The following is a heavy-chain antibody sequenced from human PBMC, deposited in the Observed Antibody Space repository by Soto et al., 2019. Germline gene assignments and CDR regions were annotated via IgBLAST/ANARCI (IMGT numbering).Heavy chain of an antibody. V-gene: IGHV3-48*03. D-gene: IGHD1-26*01. CDR3: ASLVGATYGRQHLDF. CDR1: GFSFSTYE. J-gene: IGHJ4*02. CDR2: ISSSGSTL. Sequence: PGGSLRLSCAASGFSFSTYEMNWVRQAPGKGLEWISYISSSGSTLYYADSVKGRFTISRDNAKNSLYLQMNSLRADDTAVYYCASLVGATYGRQHLDFWGQGTLVTVSS.